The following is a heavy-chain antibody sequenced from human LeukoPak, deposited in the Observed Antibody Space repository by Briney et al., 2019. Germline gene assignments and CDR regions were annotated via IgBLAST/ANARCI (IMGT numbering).Heavy chain of an antibody. CDR1: GLTFSSYE. D-gene: IGHD3-22*01. V-gene: IGHV3-48*03. CDR2: ISSSGSSI. J-gene: IGHJ3*02. Sequence: GGSLRRSCAASGLTFSSYEMNWVRQAPGKGLEWVSYISSSGSSIYYADSVKGRFIISRDNAKKSLYLQMHSLRAEDTAVYYCARDSHKFDSSGYYPDAFDIWGQGTMVTVSS. CDR3: ARDSHKFDSSGYYPDAFDI.